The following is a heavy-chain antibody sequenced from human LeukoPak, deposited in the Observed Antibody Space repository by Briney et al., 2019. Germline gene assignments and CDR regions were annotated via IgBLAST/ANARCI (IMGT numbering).Heavy chain of an antibody. CDR3: VTDGASDI. V-gene: IGHV3-21*01. Sequence: GGSPRLSCAASGFTLSSYTTNWVRQAPGKGLEWVSSISNSGFYIYYADSVKGRFVVSRDNANNSLYLQMNSLRDEDTAVYYCVTDGASDIWGQGTMVTVSS. J-gene: IGHJ3*02. CDR1: GFTLSSYT. CDR2: ISNSGFYI.